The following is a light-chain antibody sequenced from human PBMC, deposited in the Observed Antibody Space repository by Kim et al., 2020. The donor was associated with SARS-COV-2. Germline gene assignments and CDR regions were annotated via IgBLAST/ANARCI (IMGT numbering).Light chain of an antibody. Sequence: SASVGDRVTSPCRASQNIGHLLAWYQQKPGKAPKLLIYWASTLESGVPSRFSGSRSGTEFTLTISSLQPDDFATYYCQQFNSYPYTFGQGTKLEI. V-gene: IGKV1-5*03. J-gene: IGKJ2*01. CDR3: QQFNSYPYT. CDR1: QNIGHL. CDR2: WAS.